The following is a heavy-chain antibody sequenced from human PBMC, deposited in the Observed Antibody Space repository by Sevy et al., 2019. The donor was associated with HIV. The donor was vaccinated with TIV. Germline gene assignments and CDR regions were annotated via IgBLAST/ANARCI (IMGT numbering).Heavy chain of an antibody. CDR1: GFIFSDFT. CDR2: ISNDGSNQ. D-gene: IGHD3-22*01. CDR3: ARARRQDYYYDISGS. Sequence: GGSLRLSCAVAGFIFSDFTMHWVRQAPGKGLEWVAVISNDGSNQYYADSVKGRFTISRDNSKNTLYLQMNSLGAEDTAVYYCARARRQDYYYDISGSWGQGTLVTVSS. V-gene: IGHV3-30-3*01. J-gene: IGHJ5*02.